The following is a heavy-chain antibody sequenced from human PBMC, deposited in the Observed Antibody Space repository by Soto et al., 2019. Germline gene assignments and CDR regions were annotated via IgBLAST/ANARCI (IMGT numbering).Heavy chain of an antibody. CDR1: GVTFSSYT. CDR2: IIPILGIA. Sequence: QVQLVQSGAEVKKPGSSVKVSCKASGVTFSSYTISWVRQAPGQGLEWMGRIIPILGIANYAQKFQGRVTITADKSTSTAYMELSSLRSEDTAVYYCARGSSSWYDAFDIWGQGTMVTVSS. CDR3: ARGSSSWYDAFDI. D-gene: IGHD6-13*01. V-gene: IGHV1-69*02. J-gene: IGHJ3*02.